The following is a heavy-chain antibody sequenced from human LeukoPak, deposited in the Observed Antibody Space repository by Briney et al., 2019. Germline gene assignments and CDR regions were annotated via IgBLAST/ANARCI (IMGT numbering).Heavy chain of an antibody. CDR1: GYSISSGYY. Sequence: PSETLSLTCAVSGYSISSGYYWGWIRQPPGKGLEWIGSIYHSGSTYYNPSLKSRVTISVDTSKNQFSLKLSSVTAADTAVYYCARSSLRRYFDYWGQGTLVTVSS. J-gene: IGHJ4*02. D-gene: IGHD6-6*01. V-gene: IGHV4-38-2*01. CDR3: ARSSLRRYFDY. CDR2: IYHSGST.